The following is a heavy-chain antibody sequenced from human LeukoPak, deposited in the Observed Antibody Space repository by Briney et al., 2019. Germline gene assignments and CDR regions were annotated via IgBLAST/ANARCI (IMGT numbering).Heavy chain of an antibody. Sequence: ASVKVSCKASGYTFTGYYMHWVRQAPGQGLEWMGWINPNSGGTNYAQKFQGRVTMTRDTSISTAYMELSRLRSDDTAVYYCARLSDILTGYYTLRWFDPWGQGTLVTVSS. J-gene: IGHJ5*02. CDR2: INPNSGGT. CDR1: GYTFTGYY. CDR3: ARLSDILTGYYTLRWFDP. D-gene: IGHD3-9*01. V-gene: IGHV1-2*02.